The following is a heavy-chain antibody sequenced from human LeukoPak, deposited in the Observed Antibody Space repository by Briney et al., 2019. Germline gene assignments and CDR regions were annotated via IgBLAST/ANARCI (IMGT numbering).Heavy chain of an antibody. CDR3: ARGVTSLYFDY. V-gene: IGHV4-30-2*01. CDR1: GGSISSSGYS. Sequence: SETLSLTCAVSGGSISSSGYSWSWIRQPPGKGLEWIGYIYHSGSTYYNPSLKSRVTISVDRSKNQLSLNLSSVTAADTAVYYCARGVTSLYFDYWGQGTLVTVSS. CDR2: IYHSGST. D-gene: IGHD3-16*02. J-gene: IGHJ4*02.